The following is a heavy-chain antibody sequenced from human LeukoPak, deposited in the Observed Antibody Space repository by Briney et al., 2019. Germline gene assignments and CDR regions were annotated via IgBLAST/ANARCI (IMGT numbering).Heavy chain of an antibody. CDR2: IKLKTDGETT. CDR3: TTDPPSGY. CDR1: GFTFSSYW. D-gene: IGHD3-10*01. J-gene: IGHJ4*02. Sequence: GGSLRLSCAASGFTFSSYWMHWVRQTPGKGLEWVGRIKLKTDGETTDYATHVKGRFSISRDDSKNTLYLQMNSLKIEDTAVYYCTTDPPSGYWGQGTLVTVSS. V-gene: IGHV3-15*01.